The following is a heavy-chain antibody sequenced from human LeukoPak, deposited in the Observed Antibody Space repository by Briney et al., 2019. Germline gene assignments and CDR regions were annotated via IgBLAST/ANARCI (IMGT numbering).Heavy chain of an antibody. D-gene: IGHD6-13*01. CDR3: ARGIADPYSFDS. CDR2: IYSTGST. CDR1: GGSINFYY. V-gene: IGHV4-4*07. J-gene: IGHJ4*02. Sequence: SETLSLTCTVSGGSINFYYWSWIRQPAGKGLEWIGRIYSTGSTNYSPSLKGRVTMSVDKSKNQFSLNLSSVTAADTAVYYCARGIADPYSFDSWGQGTLVTVSS.